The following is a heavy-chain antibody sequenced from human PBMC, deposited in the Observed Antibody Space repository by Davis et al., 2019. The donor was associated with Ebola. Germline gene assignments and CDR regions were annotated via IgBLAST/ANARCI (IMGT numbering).Heavy chain of an antibody. D-gene: IGHD3-10*01. CDR3: ARGMRGSGSYFDY. CDR2: IYHSGST. Sequence: PSETLSLTCTVSGYSISSGYYWGWIRQPPGKGLEWIGEIYHSGSTNYNPSLKSRVTISVDKSKNQFSLKLSSVTAADTAVYYCARGMRGSGSYFDYWGQGTLVTVSS. V-gene: IGHV4-38-2*02. CDR1: GYSISSGYY. J-gene: IGHJ4*02.